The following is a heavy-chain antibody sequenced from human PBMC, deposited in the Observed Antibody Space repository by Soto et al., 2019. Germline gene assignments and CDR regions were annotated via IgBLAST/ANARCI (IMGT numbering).Heavy chain of an antibody. Sequence: PSDTLSLTCTVSGGTSSSSSYYWGWIRQPPGKGLEWIGSIYYSGSTYYNPSLKSRVTISVDTSKNQFSLKLSSVTAADTAVYYCARATYYYDSSGYYFVYWGQGTLVTVSS. CDR1: GGTSSSSSYY. CDR3: ARATYYYDSSGYYFVY. J-gene: IGHJ4*02. V-gene: IGHV4-39*01. D-gene: IGHD3-22*01. CDR2: IYYSGST.